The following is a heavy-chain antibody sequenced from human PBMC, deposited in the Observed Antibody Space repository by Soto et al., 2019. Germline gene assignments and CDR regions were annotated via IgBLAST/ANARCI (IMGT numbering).Heavy chain of an antibody. J-gene: IGHJ6*02. V-gene: IGHV3-30-3*01. Sequence: PGGSLRLSCAASGFTFSSYAIHWVRQAPGKGLEWVAVISYDGSDKYYADSVKGRFTISRDNSKNTLDLQMNSLRAEDTAVYYCARDIRLRNSSSLGYHYYYGMEVWGQGTXVTVSS. CDR1: GFTFSSYA. CDR2: ISYDGSDK. CDR3: ARDIRLRNSSSLGYHYYYGMEV. D-gene: IGHD6-6*01.